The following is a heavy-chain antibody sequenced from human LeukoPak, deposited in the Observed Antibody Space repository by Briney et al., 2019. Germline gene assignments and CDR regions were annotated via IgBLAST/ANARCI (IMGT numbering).Heavy chain of an antibody. J-gene: IGHJ6*02. V-gene: IGHV1-69*13. CDR2: IIPIFGTA. D-gene: IGHD3-3*01. CDR3: ARSRRRDYDFWSGYYLEYYYYYGMDV. Sequence: SVKVSCKASGGTFSSYAISWVRQAPGQGLEWMGGIIPIFGTANYAQKFQGRVTITADESTSTAYMELSSLRSEDTAVYYCARSRRRDYDFWSGYYLEYYYYYGMDVWGQGTTVTVSS. CDR1: GGTFSSYA.